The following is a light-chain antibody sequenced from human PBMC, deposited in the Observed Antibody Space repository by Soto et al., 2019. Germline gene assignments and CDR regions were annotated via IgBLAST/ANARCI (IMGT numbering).Light chain of an antibody. J-gene: IGKJ4*01. CDR1: QSINSW. CDR2: KAS. Sequence: DIQMTQSPSTLPASVGDRVTITCRASQSINSWLAWYQQKPGKAPKLLIYKASSLESGVPSRFGGSGSGTEFTLTISSLQPDDFATYYCQQYNSYPLTFGGGTKVDI. CDR3: QQYNSYPLT. V-gene: IGKV1-5*03.